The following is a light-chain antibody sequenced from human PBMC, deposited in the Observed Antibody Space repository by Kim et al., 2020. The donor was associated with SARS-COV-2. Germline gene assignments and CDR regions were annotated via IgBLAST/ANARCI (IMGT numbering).Light chain of an antibody. CDR2: GVS. V-gene: IGLV2-14*03. Sequence: GKSITISCTETSSDVGGYNYVSWYQQHPGKAPELMIYGVSKRPSGVSNRFSGSKSDNTASLTISGLQAEDEADYYCISFTDASTWVFGGGTQLTVL. CDR1: SSDVGGYNY. J-gene: IGLJ3*02. CDR3: ISFTDASTWV.